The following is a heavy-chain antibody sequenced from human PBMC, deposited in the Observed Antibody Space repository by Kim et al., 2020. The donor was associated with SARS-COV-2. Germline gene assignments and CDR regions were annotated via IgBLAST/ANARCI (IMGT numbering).Heavy chain of an antibody. CDR1: GFTFSSYA. V-gene: IGHV3-23*01. CDR3: AKDCPRRGSCYFSYYYYYGMDV. Sequence: GGSLRLSCAASGFTFSSYAMSWVRQAPGKGLEWVSAISGSGGSTYYADSVKGRFTIARDNSKNTLYLQMNSLRAEDTAVYYCAKDCPRRGSCYFSYYYYYGMDVWGQGTTVTVSS. D-gene: IGHD2-15*01. J-gene: IGHJ6*02. CDR2: ISGSGGST.